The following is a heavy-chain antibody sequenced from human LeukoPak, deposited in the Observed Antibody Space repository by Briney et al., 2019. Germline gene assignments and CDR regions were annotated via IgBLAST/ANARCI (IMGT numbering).Heavy chain of an antibody. CDR1: GFTFSSYS. D-gene: IGHD3-22*01. Sequence: GGSLRLSCAASGFTFSSYSMSWVRQAPGKGLEWVASVKEDGSEQYYVDSVRGRFIISRDNAKNSLYLQMNSLRAEDTALYYCAKDGTYYYDSSGYWGYFDYWGQGTLVTVSS. V-gene: IGHV3-7*03. J-gene: IGHJ4*02. CDR2: VKEDGSEQ. CDR3: AKDGTYYYDSSGYWGYFDY.